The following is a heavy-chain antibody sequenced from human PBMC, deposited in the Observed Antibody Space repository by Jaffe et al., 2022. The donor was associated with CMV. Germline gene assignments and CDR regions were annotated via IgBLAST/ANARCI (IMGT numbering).Heavy chain of an antibody. J-gene: IGHJ3*02. Sequence: QVQLVQSGAEVKKPGSSVKVSCKASGGTFSSYAISWVRQAPGQGLEWMGRIIPILGIANYAQKFQGRVTITADKSTSTAYMELSSLRSEDTAVYYCATTYCSGGSCYPASAFDIWGQGTMVTVSS. CDR3: ATTYCSGGSCYPASAFDI. V-gene: IGHV1-69*09. CDR2: IIPILGIA. CDR1: GGTFSSYA. D-gene: IGHD2-15*01.